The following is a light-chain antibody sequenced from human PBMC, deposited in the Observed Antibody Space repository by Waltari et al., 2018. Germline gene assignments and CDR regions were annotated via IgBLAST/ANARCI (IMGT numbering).Light chain of an antibody. CDR2: WAS. J-gene: IGKJ2*01. CDR3: QQYYNTPYT. CDR1: QRVLYISNNKNN. V-gene: IGKV4-1*01. Sequence: DIVMTQSPDSLAVSLGERATVNCKSSQRVLYISNNKNNLAWYHQKAGQPPKLLIAWASTRESGVPDRFSGSGSGTNFTLTISSLQAEDVAVYYCQQYYNTPYTFGQGTKLEIK.